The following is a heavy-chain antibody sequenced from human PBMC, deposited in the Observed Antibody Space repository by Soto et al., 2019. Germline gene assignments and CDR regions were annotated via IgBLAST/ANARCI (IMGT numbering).Heavy chain of an antibody. CDR3: ARDLCHIAARRRSRWLQLSWFDT. CDR2: INPSGGST. J-gene: IGHJ5*02. V-gene: IGHV1-46*01. Sequence: AAVKVSCKSSGYTFTSYYMHWVRQAPGQGLEWMGIINPSGGSTSYAQKFQGRVTMTRDTSTSTVYMELSSLRSEDTAVYYCARDLCHIAARRRSRWLQLSWFDTRGRG. D-gene: IGHD6-6*01. CDR1: GYTFTSYY.